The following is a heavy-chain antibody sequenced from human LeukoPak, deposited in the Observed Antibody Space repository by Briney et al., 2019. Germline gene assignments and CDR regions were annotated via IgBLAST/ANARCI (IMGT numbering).Heavy chain of an antibody. Sequence: GASVKVSCKASGYTFTGYYIHWVRQAPGQGLEWMGWINPNSGGTNYAQKFQGRVTMTRDTSINTAYMEVSRLRSDDTAVYYCAREPVVLVPAAIFNWFDPWGRGTLVTVSS. CDR2: INPNSGGT. CDR3: AREPVVLVPAAIFNWFDP. CDR1: GYTFTGYY. V-gene: IGHV1-2*02. J-gene: IGHJ5*02. D-gene: IGHD2-2*01.